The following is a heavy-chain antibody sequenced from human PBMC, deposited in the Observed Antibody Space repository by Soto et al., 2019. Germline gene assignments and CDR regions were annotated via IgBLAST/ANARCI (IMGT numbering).Heavy chain of an antibody. Sequence: PSETLSLTCTVSGGSISSGGYYWSWIRQHPGKGLEWIGYIYYSGSTYYNPSLKSRVTISVDTSKNQFSLKLSSVTAADTAVYYCARADLSYDFWSRPNHWYFDLWGRGTPVTVSS. CDR3: ARADLSYDFWSRPNHWYFDL. D-gene: IGHD3-3*01. CDR1: GGSISSGGYY. V-gene: IGHV4-31*03. CDR2: IYYSGST. J-gene: IGHJ2*01.